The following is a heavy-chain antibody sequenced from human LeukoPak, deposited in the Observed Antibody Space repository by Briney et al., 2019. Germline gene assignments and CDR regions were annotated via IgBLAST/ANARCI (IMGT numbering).Heavy chain of an antibody. Sequence: PGGSLRLSCAASGFTFSSYAMSWVRQAPGKGLEWVSAISGSSGYIYYADSVKGRFTISRDNAKNSLYLQMNSLRAEDTAVYYCARGRGGLDYWGQGTLVTVSS. CDR2: ISGSSGYI. J-gene: IGHJ4*02. CDR3: ARGRGGLDY. CDR1: GFTFSSYA. V-gene: IGHV3-21*04.